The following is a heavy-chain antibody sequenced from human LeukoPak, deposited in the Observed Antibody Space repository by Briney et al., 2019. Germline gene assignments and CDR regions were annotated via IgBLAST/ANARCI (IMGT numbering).Heavy chain of an antibody. CDR1: GGSFSGYY. J-gene: IGHJ4*02. V-gene: IGHV4-34*01. D-gene: IGHD5-24*01. CDR2: INHSGST. CDR3: ARENYGMATTTFDY. Sequence: SETLSLTCAVYGGSFSGYYWSWIRQPPGKGLEWIGEINHSGSTNYNPSLKSRVTISVDTSKNQFSLKLSSVTAADTAVYYCARENYGMATTTFDYWGQGTLVTVSS.